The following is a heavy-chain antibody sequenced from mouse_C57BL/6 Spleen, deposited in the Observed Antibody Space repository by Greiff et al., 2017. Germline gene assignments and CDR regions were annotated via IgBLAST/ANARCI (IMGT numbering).Heavy chain of an antibody. V-gene: IGHV1-52*01. D-gene: IGHD2-3*01. CDR2: IDPSDSDT. J-gene: IGHJ2*01. Sequence: QVQLQQPGAELVRPGSSVKLSCKASGYTFTSYWMHWVKQRPIQGLEWIGNIDPSDSDTHYNQKFKDKATLTVDKSSSTAYMQLSSLASEDSAFSCCARGVDGYYGDYWGQGTTLTVSS. CDR3: ARGVDGYYGDY. CDR1: GYTFTSYW.